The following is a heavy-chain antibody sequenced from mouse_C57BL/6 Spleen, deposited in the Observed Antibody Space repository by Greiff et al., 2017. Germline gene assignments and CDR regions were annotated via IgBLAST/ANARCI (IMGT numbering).Heavy chain of an antibody. Sequence: EVKLVESGPGLVKPSQSLSLTCSVTGYSITSGYYWKWIRQFPGNKLEWMGYISYDGSNNYNPSLKNRISITRDTSKNQFFLKLNSVTTEDTATYYCARGTTVPHFDYWGQGTTLTVSS. CDR1: GYSITSGYY. J-gene: IGHJ2*01. D-gene: IGHD1-1*01. V-gene: IGHV3-6*01. CDR3: ARGTTVPHFDY. CDR2: ISYDGSN.